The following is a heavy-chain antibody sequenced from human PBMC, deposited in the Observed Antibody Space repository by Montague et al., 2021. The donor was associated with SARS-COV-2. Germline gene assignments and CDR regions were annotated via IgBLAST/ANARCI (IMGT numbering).Heavy chain of an antibody. J-gene: IGHJ6*02. D-gene: IGHD2-2*01. CDR3: ARGSGESCSSSSCQYWRYYCMDV. CDR2: IYYSGST. V-gene: IGHV4-59*01. Sequence: SETLSLTCTVSGGSFSSYYWSWIRQPPGKGLEWIGDIYYSGSTNYNPSLKSRVTISVDTSKNQFSLKLSSVTAADTAVYYCARGSGESCSSSSCQYWRYYCMDVWGQGTTVTVSS. CDR1: GGSFSSYY.